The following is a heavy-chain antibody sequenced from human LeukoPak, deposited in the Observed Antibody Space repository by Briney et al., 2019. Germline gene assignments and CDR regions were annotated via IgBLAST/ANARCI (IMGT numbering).Heavy chain of an antibody. J-gene: IGHJ3*01. Sequence: GRSLTLSCAASGFTFGSFAMHWVRQAPGKGLEWVAIISFDGTNQYYADSVKGRFTISRDTAKNILYLQMNSLRADDTALYYCARGYCTGGSCHSEIPFGFWGQGTMVTVSS. CDR3: ARGYCTGGSCHSEIPFGF. D-gene: IGHD2-15*01. CDR1: GFTFGSFA. CDR2: ISFDGTNQ. V-gene: IGHV3-30-3*01.